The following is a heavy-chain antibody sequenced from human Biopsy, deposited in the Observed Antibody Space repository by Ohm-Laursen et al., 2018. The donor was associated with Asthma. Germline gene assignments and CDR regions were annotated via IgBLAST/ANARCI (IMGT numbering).Heavy chain of an antibody. CDR2: IYYIGSD. CDR3: ARGPNYHGSGRAPIGMDV. J-gene: IGHJ6*02. CDR1: GGSVSTGSYY. V-gene: IGHV4-61*01. Sequence: SETLSLTCTVSGGSVSTGSYYWSWIRQPPGKGLEWLGYIYYIGSDNYNPSLKSRVTISVDTSKNQFSLRLNSVTAADTAVYYCARGPNYHGSGRAPIGMDVWGQGTTVTVSS. D-gene: IGHD3-10*01.